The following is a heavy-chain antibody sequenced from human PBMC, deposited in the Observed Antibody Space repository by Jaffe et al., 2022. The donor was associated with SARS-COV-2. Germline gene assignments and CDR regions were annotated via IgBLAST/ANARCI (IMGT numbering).Heavy chain of an antibody. Sequence: QLQLQESGPGLVKPSETLSLTCTVSGGSISSSSYYWGWIRQPPGKGLEWIGSIYYSGSTYYNPSLKSRVTISVDTSKNQFSLKLSSVTAADTAVYYCAASMVRGVIPIGGWFDPWGQGTLVTVSS. J-gene: IGHJ5*02. CDR1: GGSISSSSYY. CDR3: AASMVRGVIPIGGWFDP. CDR2: IYYSGST. D-gene: IGHD3-10*01. V-gene: IGHV4-39*01.